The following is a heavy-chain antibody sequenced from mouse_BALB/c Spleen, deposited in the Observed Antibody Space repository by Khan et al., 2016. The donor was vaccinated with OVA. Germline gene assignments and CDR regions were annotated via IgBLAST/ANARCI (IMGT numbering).Heavy chain of an antibody. J-gene: IGHJ3*01. Sequence: QVQLKESGAELAKPGASVKMSCKASGYTFTSYWMHWVKQRPGQGLEWIGYINPSTGYTEYNQKFKDKATLTADKSSSTAYMQLSSLTSEDSAVYYCANHGSSSAWFTYWGQATLVTVSA. CDR3: ANHGSSSAWFTY. V-gene: IGHV1-7*01. CDR2: INPSTGYT. D-gene: IGHD1-1*01. CDR1: GYTFTSYW.